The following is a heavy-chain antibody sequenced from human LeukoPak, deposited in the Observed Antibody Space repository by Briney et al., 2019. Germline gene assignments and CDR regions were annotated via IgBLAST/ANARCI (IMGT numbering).Heavy chain of an antibody. V-gene: IGHV3-21*01. CDR2: ISSSSGYI. J-gene: IGHJ4*02. Sequence: GGSLRLSCAASGFTFSSYSMNWVRQAPGKGLEWVSSISSSSGYIYYADSVKGRFTISRDNAKNSLYLQMNSLRAEDTAVYYCARVSFSPPRYWGQGTLVTVPS. D-gene: IGHD2/OR15-2a*01. CDR1: GFTFSSYS. CDR3: ARVSFSPPRY.